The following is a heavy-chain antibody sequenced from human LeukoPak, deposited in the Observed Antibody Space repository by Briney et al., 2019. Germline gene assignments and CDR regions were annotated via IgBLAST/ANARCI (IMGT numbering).Heavy chain of an antibody. CDR1: GGTFSSYA. Sequence: GASVKVSCKASGGTFSSYAISWVRQPPGQGLEWMGGIIPIFGTANYAQKFQGRVTITTDESTSTAYMELSSMRSEDTAVYYCASQRGPVIYSGSAGAFDIWGQGTMVTVSS. D-gene: IGHD1-26*01. V-gene: IGHV1-69*05. J-gene: IGHJ3*02. CDR2: IIPIFGTA. CDR3: ASQRGPVIYSGSAGAFDI.